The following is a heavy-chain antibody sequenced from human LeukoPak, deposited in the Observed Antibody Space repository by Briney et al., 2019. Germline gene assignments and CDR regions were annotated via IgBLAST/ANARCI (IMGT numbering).Heavy chain of an antibody. CDR1: GFTLSNYW. V-gene: IGHV3-74*01. CDR2: ITSDGRDT. D-gene: IGHD2-15*01. CDR3: TRDGILGSHDS. J-gene: IGHJ4*02. Sequence: GGTLRLSCAASGFTLSNYWMHWVRQAPGKGLVWVSRITSDGRDTRYADSVKGRFTISRDIPKNTLYLQMNSLRAEDTAVYYCTRDGILGSHDSWGQGTLVTVSS.